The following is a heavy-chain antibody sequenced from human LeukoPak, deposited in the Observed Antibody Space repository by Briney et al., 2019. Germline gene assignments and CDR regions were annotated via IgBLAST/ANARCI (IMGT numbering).Heavy chain of an antibody. Sequence: GGSLRLSCAASGFTFSSFGMHWIRQAPGKGLECMAVISFDGSNKYYADSVKGRFTISRDNSKNTLYLQMNSLRAEDTAVYYCANSVRGVIVRGFDYWGQGTLVTVSS. CDR3: ANSVRGVIVRGFDY. D-gene: IGHD3-10*02. CDR1: GFTFSSFG. J-gene: IGHJ4*02. V-gene: IGHV3-30*18. CDR2: ISFDGSNK.